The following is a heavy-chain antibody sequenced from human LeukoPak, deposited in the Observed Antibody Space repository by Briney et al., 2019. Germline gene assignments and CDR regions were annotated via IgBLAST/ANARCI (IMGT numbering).Heavy chain of an antibody. V-gene: IGHV4-59*01. CDR1: GGSISSYY. CDR3: ARELPGATFDY. CDR2: IYYSGST. D-gene: IGHD1-26*01. Sequence: SETLSLTCTVSGGSISSYYWSWIRQPPGKGLEWIGYIYYSGSTNYNPSLKSRVTISVDTSKNQFSLKLSSVTAADTAVYYCARELPGATFDYWGQGTLVTVSS. J-gene: IGHJ4*02.